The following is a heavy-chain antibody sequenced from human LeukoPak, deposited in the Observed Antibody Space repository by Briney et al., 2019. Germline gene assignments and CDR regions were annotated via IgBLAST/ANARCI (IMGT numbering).Heavy chain of an antibody. D-gene: IGHD3-10*01. CDR2: IRSIAYGVTT. CDR1: GFTFSDYY. J-gene: IGHJ6*04. CDR3: SRADYYGSGSPISLDV. Sequence: GGSLRLSCAASGFTFSDYYMSWVRQAPGKGLEWVGFIRSIAYGVTTEYAASVKGRFTISRDESKSIAYLQMNSLKTGDTAVYYCSRADYYGSGSPISLDVWGKGTTVTVSS. V-gene: IGHV3-49*04.